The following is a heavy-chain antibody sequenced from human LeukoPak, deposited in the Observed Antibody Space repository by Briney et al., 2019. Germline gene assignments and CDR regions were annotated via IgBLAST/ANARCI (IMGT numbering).Heavy chain of an antibody. CDR3: TCLHPTRAPDDWSDRWDRNWFDP. CDR1: GFFFGGYA. V-gene: IGHV3-30-3*01. J-gene: IGHJ5*02. Sequence: GGSMRLSCEGSGFFFGGYAMHWVRQAPGKGLEWVAIISYDGSKTDYVDSVKGRFIVSRDNSKNTVYLEMKSLTGGDTAVYFCTCLHPTRAPDDWSDRWDRNWFDPWGQGTQVIVSS. CDR2: ISYDGSKT. D-gene: IGHD3-9*01.